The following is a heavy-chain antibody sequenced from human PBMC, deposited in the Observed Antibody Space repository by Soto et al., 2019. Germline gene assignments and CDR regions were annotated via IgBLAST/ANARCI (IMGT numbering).Heavy chain of an antibody. CDR1: GYTFTSYG. V-gene: IGHV1-18*01. J-gene: IGHJ6*02. CDR3: ARADYYGSGSRNYYYYHGMDV. D-gene: IGHD3-10*01. Sequence: ASVKVSCKASGYTFTSYGISWVRQAPGQGLEWMGWISAYNGNTNYAQKLQGRVTMTTDTSTSTAYMELRSLRSDDTAVYYCARADYYGSGSRNYYYYHGMDVWGQGTTVTVSS. CDR2: ISAYNGNT.